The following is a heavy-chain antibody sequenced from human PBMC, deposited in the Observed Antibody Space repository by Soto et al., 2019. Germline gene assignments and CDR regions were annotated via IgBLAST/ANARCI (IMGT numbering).Heavy chain of an antibody. V-gene: IGHV3-30*18. CDR3: AKRYSSGWYHLGAFDI. CDR1: GFTFSRYG. J-gene: IGHJ3*02. Sequence: GSLRLSCAASGFTFSRYGMHWIRQAPGKGLEWVAVISYDGSNKYYADSVKGRFTISRDNSKNTLYLQMNSLRAEDTAVYYCAKRYSSGWYHLGAFDIWGQGTMVTVSS. D-gene: IGHD6-19*01. CDR2: ISYDGSNK.